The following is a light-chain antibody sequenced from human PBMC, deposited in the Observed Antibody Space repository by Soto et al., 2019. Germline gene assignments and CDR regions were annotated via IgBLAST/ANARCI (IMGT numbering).Light chain of an antibody. Sequence: QSVLTQPPSASGTPGQTVTISCSGSSSNIGSNYVYWYQQLPGTAPKLLIYRNHQRPSGVPDRFSGSKSGTSGSLAISGLRSEDDADYYCATWDDSLRGYIFGPGTKLTVL. CDR3: ATWDDSLRGYI. CDR2: RNH. V-gene: IGLV1-47*01. CDR1: SSNIGSNY. J-gene: IGLJ1*01.